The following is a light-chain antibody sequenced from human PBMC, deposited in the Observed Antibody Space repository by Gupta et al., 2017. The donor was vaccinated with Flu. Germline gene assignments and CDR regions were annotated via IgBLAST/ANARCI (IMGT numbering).Light chain of an antibody. V-gene: IGKV3-15*01. Sequence: ERVMTQSPATLSVSPGERATLSCRASQSVGSNLAWHQQKPGQAPRLLIYGASTRATVIPGRFSGSGSGTEFTLTISSLQSEDFAVYYCQQYNNWPQTFGQGTKVEIK. J-gene: IGKJ1*01. CDR2: GAS. CDR1: QSVGSN. CDR3: QQYNNWPQT.